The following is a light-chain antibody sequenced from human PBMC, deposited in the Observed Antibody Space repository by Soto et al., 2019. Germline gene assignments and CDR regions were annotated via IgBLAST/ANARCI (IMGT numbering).Light chain of an antibody. CDR1: QSVSSSS. Sequence: EIVLTQSPGTLSLSPGERATLSCRASQSVSSSSLAWYQQNPGQAPRLLIYEASSRATGIPDRFSGSGSGTEFTLTISSLQSEDFALYYCQQYNNWPRTFGQGTKVDIK. V-gene: IGKV3-20*01. J-gene: IGKJ1*01. CDR2: EAS. CDR3: QQYNNWPRT.